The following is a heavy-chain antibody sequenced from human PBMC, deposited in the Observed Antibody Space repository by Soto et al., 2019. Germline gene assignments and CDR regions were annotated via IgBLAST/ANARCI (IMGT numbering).Heavy chain of an antibody. CDR2: INSDGSST. CDR1: GFTFSGYW. Sequence: PRGSLRLSCAASGFTFSGYWMHWVRHVPGKGLVWVSHINSDGSSTSHADSVKGRFTISRDNAKNTLYLEMNSLRAEDTAVYYCASRTSGWYFDYWGQGTQVTVSS. CDR3: ASRTSGWYFDY. D-gene: IGHD6-19*01. V-gene: IGHV3-74*01. J-gene: IGHJ4*02.